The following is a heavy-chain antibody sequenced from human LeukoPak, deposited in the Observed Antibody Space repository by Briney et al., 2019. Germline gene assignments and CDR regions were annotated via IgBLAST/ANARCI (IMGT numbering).Heavy chain of an antibody. CDR3: ARAYDFWSGPGGY. CDR1: GFTFSSYG. Sequence: GGSLRLSCAASGFTFSSYGMHWVRQAPGKGLEWVAVIWYDGSNKYYADSVKGRFTISRDNAKNSLYLQMNSLRAEDTAVYYCARAYDFWSGPGGYWGQGTLVTVSS. J-gene: IGHJ4*02. CDR2: IWYDGSNK. D-gene: IGHD3-3*01. V-gene: IGHV3-33*01.